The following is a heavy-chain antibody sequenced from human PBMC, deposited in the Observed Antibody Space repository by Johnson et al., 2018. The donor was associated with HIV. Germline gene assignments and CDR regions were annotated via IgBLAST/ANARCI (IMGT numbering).Heavy chain of an antibody. V-gene: IGHV3-9*01. Sequence: VQLVESGGGLVQPGGSLRLSCGASGFSVSNNYMNWVRQAPGKGLEWVSGISWNSGSIGYADSVKGRFTISRDNAKNSLYLQMNSLRAEDTAVYYCAKWSIVGATFSDAFDIWGQGTMVTVSS. CDR1: GFSVSNNY. D-gene: IGHD1-26*01. J-gene: IGHJ3*02. CDR2: ISWNSGSI. CDR3: AKWSIVGATFSDAFDI.